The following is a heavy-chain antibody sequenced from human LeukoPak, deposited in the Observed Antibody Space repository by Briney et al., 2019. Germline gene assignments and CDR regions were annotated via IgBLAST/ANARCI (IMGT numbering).Heavy chain of an antibody. V-gene: IGHV3-53*01. CDR3: ARASGWYGDDY. J-gene: IGHJ4*02. CDR1: GFTFSSYY. Sequence: PGGSLRLSCAASGFTFSSYYMNWVRQAPGKGLEWVSVIYSGGSTYYADSVKGRFTISRDNSKNTLYLQMNSLRAEDTAVYYCARASGWYGDDYWGQGTLVTVSS. CDR2: IYSGGST. D-gene: IGHD6-19*01.